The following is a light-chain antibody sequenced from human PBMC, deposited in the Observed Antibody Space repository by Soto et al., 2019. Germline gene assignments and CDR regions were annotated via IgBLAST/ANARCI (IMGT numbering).Light chain of an antibody. CDR2: DAS. CDR3: QQYGSSLLT. Sequence: EIVLTQSPGTLSLSPGERAALSCRASQSVSSSFLAWYQQKPGQAPRLLFYDASSRAAGIPDRFSGSGSATDFTLTISRLEPEDFAVYYCQQYGSSLLTFGGGTKVEIK. J-gene: IGKJ4*01. V-gene: IGKV3-20*01. CDR1: QSVSSSF.